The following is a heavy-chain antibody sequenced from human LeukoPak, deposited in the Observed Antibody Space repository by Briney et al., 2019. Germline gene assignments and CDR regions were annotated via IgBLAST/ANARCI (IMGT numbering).Heavy chain of an antibody. CDR2: IYYSGGT. V-gene: IGHV4-39*07. J-gene: IGHJ4*02. CDR1: GGSISSSSYY. D-gene: IGHD4-23*01. CDR3: ARGQRGNSDY. Sequence: SETLSLTCTVSGGSISSSSYYWGWIRQPPGKGLEWVGSIYYSGGTYYNPSLKSRVTISVDTSKNQFSLKLSSVTAADTAVYCCARGQRGNSDYWGQGTLVTVSS.